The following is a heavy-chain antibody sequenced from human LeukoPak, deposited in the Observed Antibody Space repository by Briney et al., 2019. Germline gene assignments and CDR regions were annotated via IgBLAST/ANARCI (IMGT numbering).Heavy chain of an antibody. V-gene: IGHV4-38-2*02. CDR2: IYHSGST. CDR1: GYSISSGYY. CDR3: AKSGYDYLGQFDY. J-gene: IGHJ4*02. Sequence: SETLSLTCTVSGYSISSGYYWGWIRQPPGKGLEWIGSIYHSGSTYYNPSLKSRVTISVDTSKNQFSLKLSSVTAADTAVYYCAKSGYDYLGQFDYWGQGTLVTVSS. D-gene: IGHD5-12*01.